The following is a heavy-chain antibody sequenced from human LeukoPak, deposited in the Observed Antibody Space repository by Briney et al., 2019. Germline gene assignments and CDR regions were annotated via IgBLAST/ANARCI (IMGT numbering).Heavy chain of an antibody. V-gene: IGHV4-59*01. D-gene: IGHD1-14*01. CDR1: GGSISSYY. CDR2: IYNSGST. CDR3: AGMGQGDYAMDA. Sequence: SETLSLTCTVSGGSISSYYWSWIRQPPGKGLEWIGYIYNSGSTNYNPSLKSQVTISVDTSRNQFSLKLSSVSAADTAGYYCAGMGQGDYAMDAWGQ. J-gene: IGHJ6*02.